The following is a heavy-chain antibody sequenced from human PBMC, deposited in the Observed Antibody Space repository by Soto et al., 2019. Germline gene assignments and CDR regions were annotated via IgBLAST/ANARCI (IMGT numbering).Heavy chain of an antibody. CDR2: INPNSGGT. Sequence: ASVKVSCKASGGTFRSYAISWVRQAPGQGLEWMGWINPNSGGTNYAQKFQGRVTMTRDTSISTAYMELSRLRSDDTAVYYCASALPQLEPLDYWGQGTLVTVSS. CDR1: GGTFRSYA. D-gene: IGHD6-13*01. J-gene: IGHJ4*02. CDR3: ASALPQLEPLDY. V-gene: IGHV1-2*02.